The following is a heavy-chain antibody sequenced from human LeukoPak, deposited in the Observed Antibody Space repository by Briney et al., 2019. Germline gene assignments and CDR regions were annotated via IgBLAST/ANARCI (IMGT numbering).Heavy chain of an antibody. Sequence: PSETLSLTCAVDGGSFSGYYWSWIRQPPGKGLEWIGEINHSGSTNYNPSLKSRVTISVDTSKNQFSLKLSSVTAADTAVYYCARPLWFGSSEGDYYYMDVWGKGTTVTVSS. CDR3: ARPLWFGSSEGDYYYMDV. CDR2: INHSGST. D-gene: IGHD3-10*01. V-gene: IGHV4-34*01. J-gene: IGHJ6*03. CDR1: GGSFSGYY.